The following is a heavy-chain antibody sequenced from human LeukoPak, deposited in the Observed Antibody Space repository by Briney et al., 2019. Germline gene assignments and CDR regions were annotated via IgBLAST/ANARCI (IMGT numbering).Heavy chain of an antibody. J-gene: IGHJ4*02. Sequence: GRSLGLSCAASGFPFSSYGMHGVRQAPARGLEWVGFIRCDGSNKYYADFVKGRFTFSRDNSEHTLYLPMKTLSAEDRPVYYFAKDRRYGVAPYYFDYWGQGTLVTVSS. CDR2: IRCDGSNK. D-gene: IGHD3-3*01. V-gene: IGHV3-30*02. CDR3: AKDRRYGVAPYYFDY. CDR1: GFPFSSYG.